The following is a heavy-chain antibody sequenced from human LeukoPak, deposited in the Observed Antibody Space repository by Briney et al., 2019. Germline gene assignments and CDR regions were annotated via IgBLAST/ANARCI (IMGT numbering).Heavy chain of an antibody. CDR2: ISGSGGST. J-gene: IGHJ6*02. V-gene: IGHV3-23*01. D-gene: IGHD2-15*01. CDR3: AKGAPVVVAATEGGMDV. CDR1: GFTFSSYA. Sequence: GGSLRLSCAASGFTFSSYAMSWVRQAPGKGLEWVSAISGSGGSTYYADSVKGRFTISRDNSKNTLYLQMNSLRAEDTAVYYCAKGAPVVVAATEGGMDVWGQGTTDTVSS.